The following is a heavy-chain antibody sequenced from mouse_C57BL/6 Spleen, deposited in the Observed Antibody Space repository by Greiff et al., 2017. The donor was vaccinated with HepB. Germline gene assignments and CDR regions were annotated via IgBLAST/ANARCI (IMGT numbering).Heavy chain of an antibody. D-gene: IGHD4-1*01. CDR1: GYTFTDYE. J-gene: IGHJ4*01. CDR3: TRGDWEPAMDY. V-gene: IGHV1-15*01. CDR2: IDPETGGT. Sequence: QVQLQQSGAELVRPGASVTLSCKASGYTFTDYEMHWVKQTPVHGLEWIGAIDPETGGTAYNQKFKGKAILTADKSSSTAYMELRSLTSEDSAVYYCTRGDWEPAMDYWGQGTSVTVSS.